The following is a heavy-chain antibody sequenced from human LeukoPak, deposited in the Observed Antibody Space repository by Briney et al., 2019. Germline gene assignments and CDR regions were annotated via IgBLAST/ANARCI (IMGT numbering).Heavy chain of an antibody. CDR1: GYSFTSYW. CDR2: IYPGDSDT. V-gene: IGHV5-51*01. J-gene: IGHJ4*02. CDR3: ARHPARLLYRSAYRPHFDY. Sequence: GESLKISCKGSGYSFTSYWIGWVRQMPGKGLEWMGIIYPGDSDTRYSPSFQGQVTISADKSISTAYLQWSSLKASDTAMYYCARHPARLLYRSAYRPHFDYWGQGTLVTVSS. D-gene: IGHD2-2*02.